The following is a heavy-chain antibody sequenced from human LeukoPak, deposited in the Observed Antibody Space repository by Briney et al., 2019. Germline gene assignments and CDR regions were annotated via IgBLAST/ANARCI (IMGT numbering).Heavy chain of an antibody. V-gene: IGHV4-34*01. J-gene: IGHJ5*02. CDR1: GGSFSGYY. CDR2: INHSGST. Sequence: SETLSLTCAVYGGSFSGYYWSWLRQPPGKGLEWIGEINHSGSTNYNPSLKSRVTTSVDTSKNQFSLKLSSVTAADTAMYYCTRLPPEVSSGWQNWFDPWGQGTLVTVSS. CDR3: TRLPPEVSSGWQNWFDP. D-gene: IGHD6-19*01.